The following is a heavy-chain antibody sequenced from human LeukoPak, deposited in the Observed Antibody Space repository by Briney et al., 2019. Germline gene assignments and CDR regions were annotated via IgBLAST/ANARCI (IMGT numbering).Heavy chain of an antibody. Sequence: PGRSLRLSCAASGFTFSSYAMHWVRQAPGKGLEWVAVISYDGSNKYYADSVKGRFTISRDNSKNTLYLQMNSLRAEDTAVYYCARMRIDPTSDSSSSRSFDYWGQGTLVTVSS. V-gene: IGHV3-30-3*01. J-gene: IGHJ4*02. D-gene: IGHD6-13*01. CDR1: GFTFSSYA. CDR3: ARMRIDPTSDSSSSRSFDY. CDR2: ISYDGSNK.